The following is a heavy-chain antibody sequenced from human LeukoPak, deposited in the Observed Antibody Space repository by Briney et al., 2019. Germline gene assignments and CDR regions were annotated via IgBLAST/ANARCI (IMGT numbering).Heavy chain of an antibody. CDR2: INPNSGGT. V-gene: IGHV1-2*02. D-gene: IGHD6-19*01. Sequence: ASVKVSCTASGYTFTGYYMHWVRQAPGQGLEWMGWINPNSGGTNYAQKLQGRVTMTTDTSTSTAYMELRSLRSDDTAVYYCARDQGPGIAVAGMYYWGQGNLVTVSS. J-gene: IGHJ4*02. CDR3: ARDQGPGIAVAGMYY. CDR1: GYTFTGYY.